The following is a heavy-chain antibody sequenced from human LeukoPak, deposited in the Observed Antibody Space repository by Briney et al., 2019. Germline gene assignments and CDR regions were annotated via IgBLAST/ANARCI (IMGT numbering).Heavy chain of an antibody. V-gene: IGHV4-61*05. CDR1: GGSISSSSYY. D-gene: IGHD1-26*01. CDR3: ARLPLYPVKWEVSRAFDI. J-gene: IGHJ3*02. Sequence: SETLSLTCTVSGGSISSSSYYWSWIRQPPGKGLEWVGYIYYSGSTNYNPSLKSRVTMSVDTSKNQFSLKLSSVPAADTAVYYCARLPLYPVKWEVSRAFDIWGQGTMVTVSS. CDR2: IYYSGST.